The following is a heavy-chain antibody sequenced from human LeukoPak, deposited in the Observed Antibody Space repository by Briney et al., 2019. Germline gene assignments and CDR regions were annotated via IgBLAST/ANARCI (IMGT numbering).Heavy chain of an antibody. Sequence: GGSLRLSCAASGFTVSSYGMHWVRQAPGKGLEWVAVIWYDGSNKYYADSVKGRFTISRDNSKNTLYLQMNSLRAEDTAVYYCARDLSWFGEFDYWGQGALVTVSS. V-gene: IGHV3-33*08. CDR1: GFTVSSYG. J-gene: IGHJ4*02. D-gene: IGHD3-10*01. CDR2: IWYDGSNK. CDR3: ARDLSWFGEFDY.